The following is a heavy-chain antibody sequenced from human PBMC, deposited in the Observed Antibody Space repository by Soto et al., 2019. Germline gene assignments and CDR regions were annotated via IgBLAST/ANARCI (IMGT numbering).Heavy chain of an antibody. D-gene: IGHD3-9*01. CDR2: ISAYNGNT. V-gene: IGHV1-18*04. J-gene: IGHJ4*02. CDR1: GYTFTSYG. Sequence: ASVKVSCKASGYTFTSYGISWVRQAPGQGLEWMGWISAYNGNTNYAQKLQGRVTMTTDTSTSTAYMELRSLRSDDTAVYYCARDQAPLRYCDWSPFDYWGQGTLVTVSS. CDR3: ARDQAPLRYCDWSPFDY.